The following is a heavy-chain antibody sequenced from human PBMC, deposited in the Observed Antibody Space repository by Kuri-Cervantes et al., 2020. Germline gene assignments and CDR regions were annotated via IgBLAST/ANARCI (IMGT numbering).Heavy chain of an antibody. D-gene: IGHD3-9*01. CDR3: AKPLRSDILTGSGWFDS. Sequence: GGSLRLSCAASGFTFSSYWMSWVRQAPGKGLEWVANIKQDGSEKYYADSVKGRFTISRDNSKNTLYLQMNSLRAEDTAVYYCAKPLRSDILTGSGWFDSWGQGTLVTVSS. J-gene: IGHJ5*01. CDR1: GFTFSSYW. V-gene: IGHV3-7*03. CDR2: IKQDGSEK.